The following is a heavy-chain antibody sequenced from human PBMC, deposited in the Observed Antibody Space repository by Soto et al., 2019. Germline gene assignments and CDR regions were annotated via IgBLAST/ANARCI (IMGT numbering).Heavy chain of an antibody. V-gene: IGHV2-5*02. Sequence: QITLKESGPTLVKPTQTLTLTCTFSGFSLTTSEVGVGWIRQPPGKALESLALIYWDDDKNYTPSLKTSLTIPKDTSKNQVVFTMTNMDPVDTATYYCAHRRAPGLADYWGQGTLVIVSA. CDR1: GFSLTTSEVG. CDR3: AHRRAPGLADY. CDR2: IYWDDDK. J-gene: IGHJ4*02.